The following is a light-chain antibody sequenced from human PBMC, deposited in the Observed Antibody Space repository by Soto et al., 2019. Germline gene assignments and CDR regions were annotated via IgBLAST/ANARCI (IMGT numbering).Light chain of an antibody. CDR2: AAS. Sequence: DIQMTQSPSSLSASVGDRVSITFLASQSISSFLTWYQQKAGKAPKLLIYAASSLQSGVPSRFSGSGSGTDFTLTISSLQPEDFASYYCQQSFSTPPTFGQGTKVDIK. CDR1: QSISSF. CDR3: QQSFSTPPT. V-gene: IGKV1-39*01. J-gene: IGKJ1*01.